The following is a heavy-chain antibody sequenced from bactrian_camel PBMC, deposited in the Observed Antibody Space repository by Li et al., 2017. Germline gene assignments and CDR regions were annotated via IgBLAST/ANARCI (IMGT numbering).Heavy chain of an antibody. Sequence: QVQLVESGGGSVQAGGSLRLSCDASRYTFSAYCMGWSRQAPGKEREGVAAIDADGRSYYKDSVKDRFTVSRDNAKNSFYLQMNQLTPEDTAMYFCAAGRTRNGYCYSMSEFPEAAYNHWGQGTQVTVS. D-gene: IGHD2*01. J-gene: IGHJ4*01. CDR2: IDADGRS. V-gene: IGHV3S9*01. CDR3: AAGRTRNGYCYSMSEFPEAAYNH. CDR1: RYTFSAYC.